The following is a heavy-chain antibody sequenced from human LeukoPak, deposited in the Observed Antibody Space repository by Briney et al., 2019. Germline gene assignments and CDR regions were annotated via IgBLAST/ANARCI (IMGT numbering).Heavy chain of an antibody. J-gene: IGHJ5*02. CDR1: GFTFDNYA. CDR2: ITGTGGST. CDR3: AKALMEWRRPPPDIVVVPSGWFRLGS. D-gene: IGHD2-2*01. V-gene: IGHV3-23*01. Sequence: GGSLRLSCAASGFTFDNYAMNWVRQAPGKGLEWVSAITGTGGSTYYADSVKGRFTISRDNSKNTLYLQMNSLRAEDTAVYYCAKALMEWRRPPPDIVVVPSGWFRLGSWGQGTLVTVSS.